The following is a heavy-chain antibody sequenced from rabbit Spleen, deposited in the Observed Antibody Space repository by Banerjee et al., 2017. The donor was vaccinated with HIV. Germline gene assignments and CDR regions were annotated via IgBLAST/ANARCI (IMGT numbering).Heavy chain of an antibody. Sequence: LEESGGGLVKPGGTLTLTCTVSGFSFSSNWICWVRQAPGKGLEWISCIAGDSSGFTYSATWAKGRFTCSRTSSTTVTLQMTSLTVADTATYFCARDTGTSFSSYGMALWGPGTLVTVS. CDR2: IAGDSSGFT. CDR1: GFSFSSNW. CDR3: ARDTGTSFSSYGMAL. V-gene: IGHV1S45*01. D-gene: IGHD7-1*01. J-gene: IGHJ6*01.